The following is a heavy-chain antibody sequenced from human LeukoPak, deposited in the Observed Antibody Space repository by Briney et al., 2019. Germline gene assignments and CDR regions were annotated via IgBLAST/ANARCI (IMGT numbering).Heavy chain of an antibody. CDR3: ARLSTSDTDGNYFDF. CDR1: GDSITRNTYY. D-gene: IGHD1-1*01. J-gene: IGHJ4*02. CDR2: INYSGRT. Sequence: SETLSLTCTVSGDSITRNTYYWVWVRQPPGKGLEWIGRINYSGRTFYSSSLRSRATISVDTFRNQFSLKVTSVTAADTAVYSCARLSTSDTDGNYFDFWGQGTLVTVSS. V-gene: IGHV4-39*01.